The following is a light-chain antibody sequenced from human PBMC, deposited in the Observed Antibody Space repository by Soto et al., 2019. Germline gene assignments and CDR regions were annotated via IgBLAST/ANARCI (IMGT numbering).Light chain of an antibody. CDR2: KAS. V-gene: IGKV1-5*03. CDR3: QQYKSYSSWT. J-gene: IGKJ1*01. CDR1: QTINSW. Sequence: DIQMTQSPSTLSASVGDRVTITCRASQTINSWLAWYQQKPGKAPKLLIYKASYLQSWVPSTFSGSGSGTEFTLTTSSLQPDDFATYYCQQYKSYSSWTFGQGTKVEMK.